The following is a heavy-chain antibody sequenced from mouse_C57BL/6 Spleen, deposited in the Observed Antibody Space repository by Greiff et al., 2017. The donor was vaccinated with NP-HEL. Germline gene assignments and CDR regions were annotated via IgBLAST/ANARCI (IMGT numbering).Heavy chain of an antibody. J-gene: IGHJ2*01. Sequence: QVQLKQSGAELAKPGASVKLSCKASGYTFTSYWMHWVNQRPGQGLEWIGYINPSSGYTKYNQKFKDKATLTADKSSSTAYMQLSSLTYEDSAVYYCARNLRGSSSTFDYWGQGTTLTVSS. CDR1: GYTFTSYW. D-gene: IGHD1-1*01. CDR3: ARNLRGSSSTFDY. V-gene: IGHV1-7*01. CDR2: INPSSGYT.